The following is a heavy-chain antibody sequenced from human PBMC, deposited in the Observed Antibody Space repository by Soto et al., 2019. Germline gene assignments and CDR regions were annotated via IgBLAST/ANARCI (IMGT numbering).Heavy chain of an antibody. V-gene: IGHV4-39*01. J-gene: IGHJ3*02. CDR1: GGSISSSSYY. CDR3: ARAVVIMGLGAFDI. CDR2: IYYSGST. D-gene: IGHD3-3*01. Sequence: QLQLQESGPGLVKPSETLSLTCTVSGGSISSSSYYWGWIRQPPGKGLEWIGRIYYSGSTYYNPSLQIRVTIAVDTSKNQFSLKLSSVTAADTAVYYCARAVVIMGLGAFDIWGQGTMVTVSS.